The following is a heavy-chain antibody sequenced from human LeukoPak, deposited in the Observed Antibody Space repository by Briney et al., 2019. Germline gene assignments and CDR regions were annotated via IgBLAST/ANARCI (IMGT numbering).Heavy chain of an antibody. CDR3: ARSSGYRETLGWFDP. J-gene: IGHJ5*02. Sequence: GGSLRLSCAASGFTFSSYAMHWVRQAPGKGLEWVAVISYDGSNKYYADSVKGRFTISRDNSKNTLYLQMNSLRAEDTAVYYCARSSGYRETLGWFDPWGQGTLVTVSS. CDR1: GFTFSSYA. CDR2: ISYDGSNK. V-gene: IGHV3-30*01. D-gene: IGHD5-12*01.